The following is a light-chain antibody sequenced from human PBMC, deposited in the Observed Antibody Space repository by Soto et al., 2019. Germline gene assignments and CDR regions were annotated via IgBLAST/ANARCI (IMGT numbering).Light chain of an antibody. CDR3: QQRSNWPPLFS. V-gene: IGKV3-11*01. CDR2: DAS. CDR1: QSVSSY. Sequence: EIVLTQSPATLSLSPGERATLSCRASQSVSSYLAWYQQKPGQAPRLLIYDASNRATGIPARFSGSGSGTDFTLITSSLEPEDLAVDYCQQRSNWPPLFSFGPGTKVDIK. J-gene: IGKJ3*01.